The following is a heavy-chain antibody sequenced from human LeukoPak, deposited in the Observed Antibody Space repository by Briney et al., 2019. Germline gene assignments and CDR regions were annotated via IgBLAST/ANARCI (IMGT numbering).Heavy chain of an antibody. CDR1: GFTFSSYA. CDR2: ISGSGGST. Sequence: GGSLRLSCAASGFTFSSYAMSWVRQAPGKGLEWVSGISGSGGSTYYADSVKGRFTISRDNAKNSLCLQMNSLRAEDTAVYYCARDRGGYCSGGSCYGISYFDYWGQGTLVTVSS. J-gene: IGHJ4*02. D-gene: IGHD2-15*01. CDR3: ARDRGGYCSGGSCYGISYFDY. V-gene: IGHV3-23*01.